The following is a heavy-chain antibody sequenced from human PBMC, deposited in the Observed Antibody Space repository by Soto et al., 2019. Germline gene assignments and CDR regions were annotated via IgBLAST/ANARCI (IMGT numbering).Heavy chain of an antibody. Sequence: QVQLQESGPGLVKPSETLSLTCSVSGGSISSYYWTWIRQPAGKGLEWMGRIYTSGTTNYNPSLESRVTMSVDTSKNQFSLRLSSVTAADTAVYYCARGRGSTGTTYYFDYWGQGTLVTVSS. CDR3: ARGRGSTGTTYYFDY. J-gene: IGHJ4*02. CDR2: IYTSGTT. V-gene: IGHV4-4*07. CDR1: GGSISSYY. D-gene: IGHD1-1*01.